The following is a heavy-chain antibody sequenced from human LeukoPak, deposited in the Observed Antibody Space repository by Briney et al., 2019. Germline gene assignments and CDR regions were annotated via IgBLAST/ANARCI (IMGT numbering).Heavy chain of an antibody. V-gene: IGHV3-23*01. CDR3: AKGGEDSGYNSHFDY. Sequence: PGGSLRLSCATSGFTFTSYALGWVRQAPGKGLEWVSLISGSGGSRYYGDPVKGRFTISRDNSKNLVYLEMNSLRAGDTAVYYCAKGGEDSGYNSHFDYWGQGTLVIVSS. D-gene: IGHD5-24*01. CDR1: GFTFTSYA. J-gene: IGHJ4*02. CDR2: ISGSGGSR.